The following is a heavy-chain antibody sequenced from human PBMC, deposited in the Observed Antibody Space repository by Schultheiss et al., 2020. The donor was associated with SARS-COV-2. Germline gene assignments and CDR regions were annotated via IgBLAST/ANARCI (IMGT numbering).Heavy chain of an antibody. CDR3: ARDYRDLWYFDL. Sequence: GGSLRLSCAASGFTFSSYAMHWVRQAPGKGLEWVAVISYDGSNKYYADSVKGRFTISRDNSKNTLYLQMNSLRAEDTAVYYCARDYRDLWYFDLWGRGTLVTVSS. V-gene: IGHV3-30*04. CDR2: ISYDGSNK. CDR1: GFTFSSYA. J-gene: IGHJ2*01. D-gene: IGHD1-26*01.